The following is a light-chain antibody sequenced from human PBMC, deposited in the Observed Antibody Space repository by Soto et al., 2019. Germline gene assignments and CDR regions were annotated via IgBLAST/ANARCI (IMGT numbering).Light chain of an antibody. Sequence: EVVLTQSPDALSLSPGERATVSCRASQSVSAYLAWYQKRPGQAPMLLIYDVYNRAPGIPDRFSGGGSGTDFTLSISSLQPEDSATYYCLSRFDWPTFGGGATLEIK. J-gene: IGKJ4*01. CDR3: LSRFDWPT. V-gene: IGKV3-11*01. CDR1: QSVSAY. CDR2: DVY.